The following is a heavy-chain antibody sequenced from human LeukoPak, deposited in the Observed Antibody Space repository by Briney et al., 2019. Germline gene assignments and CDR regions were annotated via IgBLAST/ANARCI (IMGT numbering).Heavy chain of an antibody. D-gene: IGHD5-18*01. CDR2: IIPIFGTS. CDR1: GGTFRSYG. V-gene: IGHV1-69*05. J-gene: IGHJ4*02. Sequence: GASVKVSCKASGGTFRSYGISWVRQAPGQGLEWMGGIIPIFGTSNYAQKFLGRVTINTDESTSTAYMELSSLRSEDTAVYYCARDNYRGFSYGTFDYWGQGTLVTVSS. CDR3: ARDNYRGFSYGTFDY.